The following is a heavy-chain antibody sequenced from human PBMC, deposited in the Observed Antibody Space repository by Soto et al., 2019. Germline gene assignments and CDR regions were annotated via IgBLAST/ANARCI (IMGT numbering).Heavy chain of an antibody. CDR3: AKATATGGGAFDI. D-gene: IGHD2-8*02. Sequence: GGSLSLSCAASGFLCSSYDMSWVRPAPDKALEWVSTIVVSDSTHYDDSVRGRFTISRDRSKNTVYLQMNSLTAGDTAVYYCAKATATGGGAFDISGQGTMVTVSS. V-gene: IGHV3-23*01. J-gene: IGHJ3*02. CDR1: GFLCSSYD. CDR2: IVVSDST.